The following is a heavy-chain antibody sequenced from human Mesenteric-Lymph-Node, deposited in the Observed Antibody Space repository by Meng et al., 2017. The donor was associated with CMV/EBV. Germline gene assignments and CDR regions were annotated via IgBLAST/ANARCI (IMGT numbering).Heavy chain of an antibody. D-gene: IGHD2-2*01. V-gene: IGHV4-59*12. Sequence: SETLSLTCTVSGGSISSYYWSWIRQPPGKGLEWIGHIYYSGSTNYNPSLKSRVTISVDTSKNQFSLKVSSVTTADTAVYYCAREGDCTPSTCYNPYRFPFDPWSQGTLVTVSS. J-gene: IGHJ5*02. CDR1: GGSISSYY. CDR3: AREGDCTPSTCYNPYRFPFDP. CDR2: IYYSGST.